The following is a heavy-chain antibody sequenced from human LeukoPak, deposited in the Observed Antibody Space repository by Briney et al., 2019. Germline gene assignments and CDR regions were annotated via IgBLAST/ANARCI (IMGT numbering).Heavy chain of an antibody. D-gene: IGHD3-22*01. Sequence: SETLSLTCAVSGYSISSGYYWGWIRQPPGKGLEWIGSIYHSGSTYCNPSLKSRVTISVDTSENQFSLKLSSVTAADTAVYYCARDQGGYDTSGYQDYWGQGTLVTVSS. J-gene: IGHJ4*02. CDR3: ARDQGGYDTSGYQDY. CDR1: GYSISSGYY. CDR2: IYHSGST. V-gene: IGHV4-38-2*02.